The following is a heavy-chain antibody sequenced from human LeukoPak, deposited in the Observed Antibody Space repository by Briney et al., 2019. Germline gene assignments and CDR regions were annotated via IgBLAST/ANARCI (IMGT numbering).Heavy chain of an antibody. J-gene: IGHJ4*02. CDR2: IYPSGSA. Sequence: SETLSLTCTVSGGSISSGSYYWSWIRQPAGKGLEWIGRIYPSGSANYNPSLKSRVTISVDTSKNQFSLKLSSVTAADSAVYYCARDGASGTRTSFDSWGQGTLVTVSS. CDR1: GGSISSGSYY. CDR3: ARDGASGTRTSFDS. D-gene: IGHD1-7*01. V-gene: IGHV4-61*02.